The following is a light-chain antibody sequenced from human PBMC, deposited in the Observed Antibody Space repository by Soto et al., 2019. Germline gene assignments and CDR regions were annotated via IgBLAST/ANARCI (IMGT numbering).Light chain of an antibody. V-gene: IGKV1-39*01. CDR1: QSISNY. J-gene: IGKJ2*01. CDR2: AAF. Sequence: DIQMTQSPSSLSASVGDRVTITCRANQSISNYLNWYQQKPGKAPKLLIYAAFSLQSGVPSRFSGSGSGTDFTLTISSLQPADFATYYCQQSYSTPLYTFGQGTKLEIK. CDR3: QQSYSTPLYT.